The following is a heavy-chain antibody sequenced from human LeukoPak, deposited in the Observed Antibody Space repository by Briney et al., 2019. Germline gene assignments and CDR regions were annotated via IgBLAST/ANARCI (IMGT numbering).Heavy chain of an antibody. CDR1: GGSISSGNYY. CDR3: ASSPRMATSHFDY. CDR2: IYYSGST. J-gene: IGHJ4*02. V-gene: IGHV4-39*01. D-gene: IGHD5-24*01. Sequence: SETLSLTCTVSGGSISSGNYYWGWIRQPAAKGLEWIGNIYYSGSTYCNPSLKSRVTISVDTSKNQFSLKLSSVTAADTAVYFCASSPRMATSHFDYWGQGTLVTVSS.